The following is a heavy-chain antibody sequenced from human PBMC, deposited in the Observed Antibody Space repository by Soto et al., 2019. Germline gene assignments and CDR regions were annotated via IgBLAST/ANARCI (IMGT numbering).Heavy chain of an antibody. Sequence: PGESLKVSCKGAGYTFTSYWSGWVRQMPGKGLEWMGIIYPGDSDTRYSPSFQGQVTISADKSISTAYLQWSSLRASDTAMYYCARQRGSMITFRGVLDYWGQGALVTVSS. D-gene: IGHD3-16*01. CDR3: ARQRGSMITFRGVLDY. CDR1: GYTFTSYW. V-gene: IGHV5-51*01. CDR2: IYPGDSDT. J-gene: IGHJ4*02.